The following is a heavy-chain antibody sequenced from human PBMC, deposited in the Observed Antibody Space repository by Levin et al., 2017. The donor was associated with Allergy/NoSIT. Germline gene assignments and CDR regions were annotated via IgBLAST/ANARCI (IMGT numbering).Heavy chain of an antibody. D-gene: IGHD3-3*01. CDR2: ISSTGSTI. Sequence: SCAASGFTFSSYEMNWVRRATGKGLEWVSYISSTGSTIYSADSVKGRFTISRDNAKNSLYLHMNSLRAEDTAVYYCARQLGNFWSGYNYFDYLGQGTLVTVSS. CDR3: ARQLGNFWSGYNYFDY. V-gene: IGHV3-48*03. J-gene: IGHJ4*02. CDR1: GFTFSSYE.